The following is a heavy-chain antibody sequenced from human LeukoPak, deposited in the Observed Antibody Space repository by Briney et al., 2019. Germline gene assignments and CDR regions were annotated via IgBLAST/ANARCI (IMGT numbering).Heavy chain of an antibody. J-gene: IGHJ4*02. CDR3: ARRTYSSGWSNFDY. Sequence: SETLSLTCTVSGGSVSSGSYYWSWIRQRPGMGLEWIGYIYYSGSTNYNPSLKSRVTISVDTSKNQFSLKLSSVTAADTAVYYCARRTYSSGWSNFDYWGQGTLVTVSS. D-gene: IGHD6-19*01. V-gene: IGHV4-61*01. CDR1: GGSVSSGSYY. CDR2: IYYSGST.